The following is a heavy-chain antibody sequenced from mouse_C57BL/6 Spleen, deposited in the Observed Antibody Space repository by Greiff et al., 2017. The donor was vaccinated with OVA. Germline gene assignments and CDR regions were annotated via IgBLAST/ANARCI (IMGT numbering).Heavy chain of an antibody. CDR2: ISRGSSTI. CDR1: GFTFSDYG. J-gene: IGHJ3*01. V-gene: IGHV5-17*01. D-gene: IGHD3-2*02. Sequence: DVQLVASGGGLVKPGGSLKLSCAASGFTFSDYGMHWVRQAPEQGLEWVAYISRGSSTIYYADTVKGRFTISRDNAKNTLFLQMTSLRSEDTAMYYCARYKTAQSTWFAYWGQGTLVTVSA. CDR3: ARYKTAQSTWFAY.